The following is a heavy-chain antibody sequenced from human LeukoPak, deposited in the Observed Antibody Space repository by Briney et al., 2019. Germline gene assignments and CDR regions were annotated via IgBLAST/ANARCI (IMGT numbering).Heavy chain of an antibody. Sequence: GASVKVSCKASGHTFTGYYMHWVRQAPGQGLEWMGWINPNSGGTNYAQKFQGRVTMTRDTSISTAYMELSRLRSDDTAVYYCARDDIAVAGPGDYWGQGTLVTVSS. CDR3: ARDDIAVAGPGDY. CDR2: INPNSGGT. D-gene: IGHD6-19*01. CDR1: GHTFTGYY. V-gene: IGHV1-2*02. J-gene: IGHJ4*02.